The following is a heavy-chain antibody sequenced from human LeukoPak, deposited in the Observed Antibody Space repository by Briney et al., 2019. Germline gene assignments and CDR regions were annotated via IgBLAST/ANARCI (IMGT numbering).Heavy chain of an antibody. J-gene: IGHJ5*02. CDR3: ARAIVVGWNWFDP. Sequence: ASVKVSCKASGYTFTNYGITWVRQAPGQGLEWMGWISPNNGDTNYAQKFQGRVTMTTDTSTSTAYMELRSLRSDDTAVYYCARAIVVGWNWFDPWGQGTLVTVSS. CDR1: GYTFTNYG. CDR2: ISPNNGDT. D-gene: IGHD2-2*01. V-gene: IGHV1-18*01.